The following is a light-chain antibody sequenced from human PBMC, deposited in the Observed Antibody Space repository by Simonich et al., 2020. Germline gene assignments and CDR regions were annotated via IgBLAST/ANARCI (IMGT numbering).Light chain of an antibody. CDR2: GAS. J-gene: IGKJ2*01. CDR1: QSVSSN. V-gene: IGKV3-15*01. Sequence: EIVMTQSPATLSVSPGERATLSCRASQSVSSNLAWYQQKPGQAPRLLSYGASTRATGIPARFSGSGSGTEFTLTISSMQSEEFAVYYCQQYNNWPPEYTFGQGTKLEIK. CDR3: QQYNNWPPEYT.